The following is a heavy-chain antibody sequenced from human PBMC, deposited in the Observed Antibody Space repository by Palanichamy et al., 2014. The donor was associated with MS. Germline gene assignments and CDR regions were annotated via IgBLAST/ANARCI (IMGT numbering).Heavy chain of an antibody. CDR3: AHRQGGTAADNNWFDP. CDR2: IYWDDDK. CDR1: GFSLSTSGVG. V-gene: IGHV2-5*02. D-gene: IGHD6-13*01. J-gene: IGHJ5*02. Sequence: QITLKESGPTLVKPTQTLTLTCTFSGFSLSTSGVGVGRIRQPPGKALEWLALIYWDDDKRYSPSLKSRLTTTKDTSKNQVVLTMTNMDPVDTATYYCAHRQGGTAADNNWFDPWGQGTLVTVSS.